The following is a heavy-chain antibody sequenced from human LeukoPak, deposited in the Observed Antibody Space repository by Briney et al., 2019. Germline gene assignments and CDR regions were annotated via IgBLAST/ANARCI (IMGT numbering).Heavy chain of an antibody. V-gene: IGHV3-30-3*01. CDR3: ARDASVNYWVRGVTLYYYYYGMDV. D-gene: IGHD3-10*01. CDR1: GFTLSSYG. Sequence: GGSLRLSCAASGFTLSSYGMHWVRQAPGKGLEWVAVISYDGSNKYYADSVKGRFTISRDNSKNTLYLQMNSLRAEDTAAYYCARDASVNYWVRGVTLYYYYYGMDVWGQGTTVTVSS. J-gene: IGHJ6*02. CDR2: ISYDGSNK.